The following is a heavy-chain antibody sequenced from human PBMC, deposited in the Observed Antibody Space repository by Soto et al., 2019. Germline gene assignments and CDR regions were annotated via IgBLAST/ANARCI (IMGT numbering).Heavy chain of an antibody. CDR2: ISSSSSTI. CDR3: ARDYSSSWYVCGFDY. CDR1: GFTFSSYS. Sequence: EVQLVESGGGLVQPGGSLRLSCAASGFTFSSYSMNWVRQAPGKGLEWVSYISSSSSTIYYADSVKGRFTISRDNAKNSLYLQMNSLRAEDTAVYYCARDYSSSWYVCGFDYWGQGTLVTVSS. J-gene: IGHJ4*02. V-gene: IGHV3-48*01. D-gene: IGHD6-13*01.